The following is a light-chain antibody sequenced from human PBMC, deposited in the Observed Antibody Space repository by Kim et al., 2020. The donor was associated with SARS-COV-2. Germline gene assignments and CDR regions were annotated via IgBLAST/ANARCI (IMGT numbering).Light chain of an antibody. V-gene: IGLV6-57*04. J-gene: IGLJ2*01. CDR1: SGSIDDNY. CDR3: QSYNRDNVI. CDR2: EDD. Sequence: NFTLTQPHSVSESPGKTVTISCTRSSGSIDDNYVQWYQQRPGGVPTTVIYEDDQRPSGVSDRFSGSIDNSSNSASLTISGLRTEDAADYYCQSYNRDNVIFGGGTQLTVL.